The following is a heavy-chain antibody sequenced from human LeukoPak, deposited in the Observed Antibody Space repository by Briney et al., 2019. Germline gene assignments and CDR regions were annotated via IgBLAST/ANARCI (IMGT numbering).Heavy chain of an antibody. D-gene: IGHD3/OR15-3a*01. CDR2: TFYTGRT. CDR1: GFTYSHYG. CDR3: ARRRHNFDFYDV. V-gene: IGHV4-59*05. J-gene: IGHJ3*01. Sequence: AGGSLRLSCVASGFTYSHYGMNWVRQAPGKGLEWIGATFYTGRTFYSPSLKSRVTISVDTSKNQFSLDLSSATAADTAVYYCARRRHNFDFYDVWGQGTRVTVSS.